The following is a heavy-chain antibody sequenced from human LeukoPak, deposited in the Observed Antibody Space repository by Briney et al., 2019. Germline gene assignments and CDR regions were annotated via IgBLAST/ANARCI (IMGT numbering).Heavy chain of an antibody. CDR1: GFTVSSNY. V-gene: IGHV3-66*01. CDR3: ARGRSYYYDSTGSFDF. CDR2: IYSAGSI. Sequence: GGSLRLSCAASGFTVSSNYMSWVRQAPGMGLEWVSVIYSAGSIYYADSVEGRFTISRDNSKNTLCLQMMSLRVEDTAVYYCARGRSYYYDSTGSFDFWGQGTLVTVSS. D-gene: IGHD3-22*01. J-gene: IGHJ4*02.